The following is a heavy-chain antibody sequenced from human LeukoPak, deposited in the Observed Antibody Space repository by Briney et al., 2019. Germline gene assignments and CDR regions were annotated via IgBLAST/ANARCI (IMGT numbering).Heavy chain of an antibody. CDR2: ISGSGANT. CDR1: DFTFSNYA. J-gene: IGHJ6*03. CDR3: AKGSKAHYYYYYFMDV. D-gene: IGHD3-10*01. Sequence: GGSLRLSCAASDFTFSNYAMSCVRQAPGKGLEWVSGISGSGANTYYAESVKGRFTISRDNSKNTLYLQMNSLRAEDTAIYYCAKGSKAHYYYYYFMDVWGKGTTVTVSS. V-gene: IGHV3-23*01.